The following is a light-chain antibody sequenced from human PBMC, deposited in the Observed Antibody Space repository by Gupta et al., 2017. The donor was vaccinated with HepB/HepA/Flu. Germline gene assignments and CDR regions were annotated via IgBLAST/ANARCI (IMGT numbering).Light chain of an antibody. CDR2: GAS. CDR1: QSVSSN. V-gene: IGKV3-15*01. CDR3: QQYNNWPPIT. Sequence: EIVMTQSPATLSVSPGESATLSCRASQSVSSNLAWYQQKPGQAPRLLIYGASTRATGLPARFSGSGSGTELTLTSSRPQSEDFAGYYCQQYNNWPPITFGGGTKVEIK. J-gene: IGKJ4*01.